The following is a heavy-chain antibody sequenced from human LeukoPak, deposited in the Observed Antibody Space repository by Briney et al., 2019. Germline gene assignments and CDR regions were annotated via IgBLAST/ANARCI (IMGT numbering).Heavy chain of an antibody. Sequence: ASVKVSCKASGYTFTSYGISWVRQAPGQGLEWMGWISAYNGNTNYAQKLQGRVTMTTDTSTSTVYMELSSLRSEDTAVYYCARDQAWATSYYYYYYMDVWGKGTTVTVSS. CDR1: GYTFTSYG. CDR3: ARDQAWATSYYYYYYMDV. V-gene: IGHV1-18*01. CDR2: ISAYNGNT. D-gene: IGHD1-26*01. J-gene: IGHJ6*03.